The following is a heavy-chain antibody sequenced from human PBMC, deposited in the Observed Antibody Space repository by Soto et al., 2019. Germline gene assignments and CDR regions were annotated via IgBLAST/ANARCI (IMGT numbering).Heavy chain of an antibody. Sequence: EVQLLESGGGLVQPGGSLRLSCAASGFTFSSYAMSWVRQAPGKGLEWVSAISGSGGSTYYADSVKGRFTISRDNSKNTLYLQMNSLRAEDTAVYYCATLIVGATIVDYWGQGTLVTVSS. J-gene: IGHJ4*02. V-gene: IGHV3-23*01. CDR3: ATLIVGATIVDY. D-gene: IGHD1-26*01. CDR2: ISGSGGST. CDR1: GFTFSSYA.